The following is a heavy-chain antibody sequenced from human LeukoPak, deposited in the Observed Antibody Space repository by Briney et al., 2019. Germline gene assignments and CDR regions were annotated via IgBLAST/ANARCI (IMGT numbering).Heavy chain of an antibody. D-gene: IGHD3-9*01. CDR1: GFTVSDND. CDR3: VRERNHYFDNVGYYHEGGVYFDH. V-gene: IGHV3-66*01. CDR2: LYSGGGT. Sequence: GGSLRLSCAASGFTVSDNDMNWVRQAPGKGLEWVSVLYSGGGTVYADSVKGRFTISRDNSKNTMYLQMNSLRAEDTAVYYCVRERNHYFDNVGYYHEGGVYFDHWGQGALVTVSS. J-gene: IGHJ4*02.